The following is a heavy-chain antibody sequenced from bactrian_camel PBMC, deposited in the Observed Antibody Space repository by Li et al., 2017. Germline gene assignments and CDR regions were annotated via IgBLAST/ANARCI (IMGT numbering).Heavy chain of an antibody. CDR1: RYAYNSYC. J-gene: IGHJ4*01. V-gene: IGHV3S63*01. D-gene: IGHD6*01. Sequence: QLVESGGGSVQEGNSLTLSCKASRYAYNSYCLGWFRQAPGKEREGIASISKDDVPTYATSVQGRFRISKDTAKNTLDLQMDSLTPDDTAMYYCAAGHLIMCTAFAIPSFPDRGQGTQVTVS. CDR3: AAGHLIMCTAFAIPSFPD. CDR2: ISKDDVP.